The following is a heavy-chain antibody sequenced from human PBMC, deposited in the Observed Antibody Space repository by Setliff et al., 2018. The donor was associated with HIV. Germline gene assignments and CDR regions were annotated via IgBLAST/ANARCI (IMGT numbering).Heavy chain of an antibody. CDR2: TWYDGSDK. D-gene: IGHD5-12*01. CDR1: GFTFSTYG. Sequence: PGGSLRLSCAASGFTFSTYGMHWVRQAPGKGLEWVAVTWYDGSDKYYADSVKGRFTISRDNSKNTLHLQVNSLRPEDTAVYYCARVRSLYSGDHYYFDYWGQGTLVTVS. CDR3: ARVRSLYSGDHYYFDY. J-gene: IGHJ4*02. V-gene: IGHV3-33*01.